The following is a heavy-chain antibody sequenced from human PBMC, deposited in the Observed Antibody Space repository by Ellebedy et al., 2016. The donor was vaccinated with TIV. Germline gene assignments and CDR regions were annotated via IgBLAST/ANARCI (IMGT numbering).Heavy chain of an antibody. D-gene: IGHD1-14*01. CDR3: AKLGHRATPDDS. V-gene: IGHV5-51*01. CDR1: AYSFINYW. Sequence: GESLKISCQGSAYSFINYWIVWVRQTPGRGLEWMCIIDLRDSATRYSPSFQGQVTISADRSVTTAYLHFNSLKPSDTAVHYCAKLGHRATPDDSWGQGTLVTVSS. J-gene: IGHJ4*02. CDR2: IDLRDSAT.